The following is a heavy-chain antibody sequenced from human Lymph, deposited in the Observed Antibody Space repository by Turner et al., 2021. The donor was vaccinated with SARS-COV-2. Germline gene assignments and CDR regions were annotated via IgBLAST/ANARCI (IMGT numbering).Heavy chain of an antibody. D-gene: IGHD1-1*01. Sequence: QVQLVESGGGLVKPGGSLRLACAASGFTFSDYYMSWIRQAPGKGLEWVSYISSSGSTKYYADSVKGRFTISRDNAKNSMYLQMNSLRVEDTAMYYCARAGSPVQLEIGNPVDDAFDIWGQGTMVTVSS. CDR3: ARAGSPVQLEIGNPVDDAFDI. CDR2: ISSSGSTK. V-gene: IGHV3-11*01. J-gene: IGHJ3*02. CDR1: GFTFSDYY.